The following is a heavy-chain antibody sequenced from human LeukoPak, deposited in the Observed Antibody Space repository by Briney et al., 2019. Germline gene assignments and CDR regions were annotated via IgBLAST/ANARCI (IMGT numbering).Heavy chain of an antibody. CDR2: IRPDGSEE. J-gene: IGHJ4*02. CDR1: GFTFSHNW. D-gene: IGHD1-7*01. CDR3: AKLLGTVTTYDY. Sequence: GGSLRLSCTASGFTFSHNWMSWVRQAPGKGLEWVASIRPDGSEEYYMDSVKGRFTISRDNAKNSLYLQMNSLRAEDTALYYYAKLLGTVTTYDYWGQGTLVTVSS. V-gene: IGHV3-7*01.